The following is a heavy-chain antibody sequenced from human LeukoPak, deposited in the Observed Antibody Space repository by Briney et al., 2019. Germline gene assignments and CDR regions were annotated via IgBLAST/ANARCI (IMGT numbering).Heavy chain of an antibody. CDR3: AREAACSGGSCYSPEYFRH. Sequence: GGSLRLSCAASGFTFSSYEMNWVRQAPGKGLEWVSYISSSGSTIYYADSVKGRFTISRDNAKNSLYLQMNSLRAEDTAVYYCAREAACSGGSCYSPEYFRHWGQGTLVTVSS. J-gene: IGHJ1*01. CDR2: ISSSGSTI. V-gene: IGHV3-48*03. CDR1: GFTFSSYE. D-gene: IGHD2-15*01.